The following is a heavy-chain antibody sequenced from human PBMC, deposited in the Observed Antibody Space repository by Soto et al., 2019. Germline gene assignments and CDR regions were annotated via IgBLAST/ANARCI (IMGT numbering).Heavy chain of an antibody. D-gene: IGHD3-22*01. CDR2: IYPGDSDT. J-gene: IGHJ3*02. CDR1: GYIVTVLC. CDR3: ARGGVTYYYDSSGSTDAFDI. V-gene: IGHV5-51*01. Sequence: PGESLKISCKGSGYIVTVLCIVWVRQMPGKGLEWMGIIYPGDSDTRYSPSFQGQVTISADKSISTAYLQWSSLKASDTAMYYCARGGVTYYYDSSGSTDAFDIWGQGTMVTVSS.